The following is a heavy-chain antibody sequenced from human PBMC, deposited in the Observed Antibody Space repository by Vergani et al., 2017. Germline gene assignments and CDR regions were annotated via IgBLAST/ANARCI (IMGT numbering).Heavy chain of an antibody. V-gene: IGHV4-59*01. Sequence: QVQLQESGPGLVKPSETLSLTCTVSGGSISSYYWSWIRQPPGKGLEWIGYIYYSGSTNYNPSLKSRVTISVDTSKNQFSLKLSSVTAADTAVYSCARGLADDLGYYYGMDVWGQGTTVTVSS. CDR3: ARGLADDLGYYYGMDV. J-gene: IGHJ6*02. D-gene: IGHD2-21*01. CDR2: IYYSGST. CDR1: GGSISSYY.